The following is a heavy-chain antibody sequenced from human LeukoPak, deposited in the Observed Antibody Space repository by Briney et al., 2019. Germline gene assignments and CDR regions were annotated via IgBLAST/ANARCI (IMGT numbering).Heavy chain of an antibody. CDR2: ISSSSSYI. D-gene: IGHD3-10*01. J-gene: IGHJ4*02. Sequence: GGSLRLSCAASGFTFSSYSMNWVRQAPGKGLEWVSSISSSSSYIYYADSMKGRFTISRDNAKNSLYLQMDSLRAEDTAVYYCARDGITMRILEYWGQGTLVTVSS. CDR1: GFTFSSYS. V-gene: IGHV3-21*01. CDR3: ARDGITMRILEY.